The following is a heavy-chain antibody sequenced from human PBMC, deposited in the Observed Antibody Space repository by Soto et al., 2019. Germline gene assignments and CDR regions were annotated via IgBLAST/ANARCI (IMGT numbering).Heavy chain of an antibody. CDR3: ARCSTSCYSYSCYYYSGMDI. J-gene: IGHJ6*02. D-gene: IGHD2-2*01. Sequence: ESLKISSNGSGYSFISYWISGVRQMPGKGLEWMGRIDPSASYTNYSPSFQGHVTISSDKSISTPYLQWSSLKASDTAMYYCARCSTSCYSYSCYYYSGMDIWGQGTTVTVSS. V-gene: IGHV5-10-1*01. CDR2: IDPSASYT. CDR1: GYSFISYW.